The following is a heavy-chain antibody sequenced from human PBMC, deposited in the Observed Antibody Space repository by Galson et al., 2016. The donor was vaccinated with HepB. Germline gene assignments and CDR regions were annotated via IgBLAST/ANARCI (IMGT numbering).Heavy chain of an antibody. D-gene: IGHD6-13*01. CDR3: ARGNIHLEAAEDWLDP. Sequence: SVKVSCKASGYTFTTYYIHWVRQAPGQGLEWMGMINPSEGTTNYAQRFQGRLTMISDTSTTTVHIDLKSLRYEDTAMYFCARGNIHLEAAEDWLDPWGQGTLVTVAS. V-gene: IGHV1-46*01. J-gene: IGHJ5*02. CDR2: INPSEGTT. CDR1: GYTFTTYY.